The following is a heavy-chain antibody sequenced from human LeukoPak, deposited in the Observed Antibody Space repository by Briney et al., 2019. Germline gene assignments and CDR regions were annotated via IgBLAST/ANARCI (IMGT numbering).Heavy chain of an antibody. CDR2: INHSGST. D-gene: IGHD2-2*01. V-gene: IGHV4-34*01. CDR1: GGSISSYY. Sequence: SETLSLTCTVSGGSISSYYWSWIRQPAGKGLEWIGEINHSGSTNYNPSLKSRVTISVDTSKNQFSLKLSSVTAADTAVYYCARGSVFGYCSSTSCKGYYYYGMDVWGQGTTVTVSS. CDR3: ARGSVFGYCSSTSCKGYYYYGMDV. J-gene: IGHJ6*02.